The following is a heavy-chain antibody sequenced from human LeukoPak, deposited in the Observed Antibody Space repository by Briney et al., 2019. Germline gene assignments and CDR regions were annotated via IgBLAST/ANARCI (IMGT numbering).Heavy chain of an antibody. CDR3: ARGGRIAARPFV. D-gene: IGHD6-6*01. J-gene: IGHJ4*02. V-gene: IGHV4-61*02. CDR1: GGSISSGSYY. CDR2: IYTSGST. Sequence: SQTLSLTCTVSGGSISSGSYYWSWIRQLAGKGLEWIGRIYTSGSTNYNPSLKSRVTISVDTSKNQFSLKLSSVTAADTAVYYCARGGRIAARPFVWGQGTLVTVSS.